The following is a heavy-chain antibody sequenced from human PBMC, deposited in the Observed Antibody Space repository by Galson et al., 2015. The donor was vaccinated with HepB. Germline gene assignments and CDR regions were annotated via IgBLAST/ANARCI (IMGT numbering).Heavy chain of an antibody. CDR2: IKQDGSEK. CDR3: ARDSGAYCGGDCYSYYYYYYGLDV. D-gene: IGHD2-21*02. J-gene: IGHJ6*02. CDR1: GFTFSSYW. V-gene: IGHV3-7*03. Sequence: SLRLSCAASGFTFSSYWMSWVRQAPGKGLEWVANIKQDGSEKYYVDSVKGRFTISRDNAKNSLYLQMNSLGAEDTAVYYCARDSGAYCGGDCYSYYYYYYGLDVWGQGTTVTVSS.